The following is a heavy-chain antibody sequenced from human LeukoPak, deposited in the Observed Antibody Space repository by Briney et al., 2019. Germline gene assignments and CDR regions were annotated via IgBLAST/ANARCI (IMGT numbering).Heavy chain of an antibody. D-gene: IGHD3-3*01. CDR3: AREALNPSYYDFWSGYPFDY. V-gene: IGHV1-69*05. J-gene: IGHJ4*02. CDR1: GYTFTSYG. CDR2: IIPFFGTA. Sequence: SVKVSCKASGYTFTSYGISWVRQAPGQGLEWMGRIIPFFGTANYAQKFQGRVTITTDESTSTAYMELSSLRSEDTAVYYCAREALNPSYYDFWSGYPFDYWGQGTLVTVSS.